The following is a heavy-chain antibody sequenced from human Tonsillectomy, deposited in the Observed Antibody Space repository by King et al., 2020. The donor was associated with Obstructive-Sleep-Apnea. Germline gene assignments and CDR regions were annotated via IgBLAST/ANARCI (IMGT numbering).Heavy chain of an antibody. Sequence: HVQLQESGPGLVKPSETLSLTCTVSGYSISSGYYWGWIRQPPGKGLEWIGSVYHSGSTYYSASLASRVTISVDTSKNHFSLKLTAVTAADTALYYCARDGAVAGTPDYYFDYWGQGTPVTVTS. CDR3: ARDGAVAGTPDYYFDY. V-gene: IGHV4-38-2*02. CDR1: GYSISSGYY. D-gene: IGHD6-19*01. CDR2: VYHSGST. J-gene: IGHJ4*02.